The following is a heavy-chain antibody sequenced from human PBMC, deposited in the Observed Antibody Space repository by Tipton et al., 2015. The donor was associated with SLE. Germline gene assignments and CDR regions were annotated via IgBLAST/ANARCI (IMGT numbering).Heavy chain of an antibody. V-gene: IGHV1-46*01. CDR3: ARGGVGRYGYYCYGMDV. Sequence: QLVQSGAEVKKPGASVKVSCKASGYTFASHYMHWVRQAPGQGLEWMGIINTSGDITKHAQKFQGRVTMTRDTSQSQFSLKLSSVAAADTAVYYCARGGVGRYGYYCYGMDVWGQGTTVTVSS. CDR2: INTSGDIT. D-gene: IGHD5-18*01. J-gene: IGHJ6*02. CDR1: GYTFASHY.